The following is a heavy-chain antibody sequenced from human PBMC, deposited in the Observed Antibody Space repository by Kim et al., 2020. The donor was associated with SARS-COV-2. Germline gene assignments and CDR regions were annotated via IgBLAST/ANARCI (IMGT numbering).Heavy chain of an antibody. J-gene: IGHJ4*01. V-gene: IGHV3-66*01. CDR1: GFTVSSNY. CDR3: ARAPWYYDSSGYYFGYYF. Sequence: GGSLRLSCAASGFTVSSNYMSWVRQAPGKGLEWVSVIYSGGSTYYADSVKGRFTISRDNSKNTLYLQMNSLKAEDTAVYYCARAPWYYDSSGYYFGYYF. D-gene: IGHD3-22*01. CDR2: IYSGGST.